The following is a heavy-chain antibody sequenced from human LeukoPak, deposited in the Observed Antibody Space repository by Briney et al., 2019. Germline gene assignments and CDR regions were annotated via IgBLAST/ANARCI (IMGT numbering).Heavy chain of an antibody. CDR2: ISQDVSNK. J-gene: IGHJ3*02. Sequence: GRSLRLSCAASGFSFNTYVMHWVRQAPGKGLEWVAGISQDVSNKYYADSVKGRFTISRDNSENTVYLQLNSLRLEDTAVYFCAREADAFDIWGQGPIVTVSS. CDR3: AREADAFDI. V-gene: IGHV3-30*04. CDR1: GFSFNTYV.